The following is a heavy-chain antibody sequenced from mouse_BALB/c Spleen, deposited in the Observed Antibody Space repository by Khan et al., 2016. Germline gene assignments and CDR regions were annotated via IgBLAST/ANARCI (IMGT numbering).Heavy chain of an antibody. J-gene: IGHJ2*01. CDR2: INPNNGAT. CDR1: GYSFTAYY. Sequence: VQLQQSDPDLVKPGASVKISCKASGYSFTAYYMYWVKQSHGKSLEWIGRINPNNGATTFNQKFKGKAILTVDKSSTTAYMEPRSLESEDSSFYYCARDDYMNWGQGTTLTVSS. CDR3: ARDDYMN. D-gene: IGHD2-4*01. V-gene: IGHV1-20*02.